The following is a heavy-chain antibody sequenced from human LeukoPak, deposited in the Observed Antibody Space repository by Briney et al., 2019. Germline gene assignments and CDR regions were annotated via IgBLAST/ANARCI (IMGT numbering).Heavy chain of an antibody. J-gene: IGHJ4*02. V-gene: IGHV3-7*01. CDR1: GFTFSASW. CDR2: IKEDASQI. D-gene: IGHD2-21*02. Sequence: PGGSLRLSCVASGFTFSASWMSWVRQAPGKGLEWVANIKEDASQIGYIDSVKGRFTISRDNARSSVYLQMDSLRVEDTAVYYCVKDTWAVVTAILDYWGQGTLVTVSS. CDR3: VKDTWAVVTAILDY.